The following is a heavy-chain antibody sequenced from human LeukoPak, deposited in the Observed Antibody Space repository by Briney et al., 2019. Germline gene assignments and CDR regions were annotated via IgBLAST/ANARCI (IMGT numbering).Heavy chain of an antibody. Sequence: SETLSLTCAVYGGSFSGYYWRWIRQPPGKGLEWIGEINHSGSTNYNPSLKSRVTISVDTSKNQFSLKLSSVTAADTAVYYSARVRQRFLFVLPKYYYYYMDVWGKGTTVTVSS. CDR3: ARVRQRFLFVLPKYYYYYMDV. D-gene: IGHD3-3*01. V-gene: IGHV4-34*01. J-gene: IGHJ6*03. CDR2: INHSGST. CDR1: GGSFSGYY.